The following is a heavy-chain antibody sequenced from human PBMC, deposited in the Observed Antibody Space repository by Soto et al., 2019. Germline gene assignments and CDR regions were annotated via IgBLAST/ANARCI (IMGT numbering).Heavy chain of an antibody. V-gene: IGHV3-23*01. CDR1: GFTFSSYP. CDR3: AKGPYSRSSHPFWYYYYGMDV. D-gene: IGHD6-6*01. J-gene: IGHJ6*02. CDR2: ISGSGGST. Sequence: GGSLSLSCATSGFTFSSYPMSSVRQAPGKGLEWVSAISGSGGSTYYADSVKGRFTISRDNSKNTLYLQMNSLRAEDTAVYYCAKGPYSRSSHPFWYYYYGMDVWGQGTTVPVSS.